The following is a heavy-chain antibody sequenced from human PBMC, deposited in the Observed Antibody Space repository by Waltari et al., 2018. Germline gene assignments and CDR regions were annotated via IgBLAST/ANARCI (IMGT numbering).Heavy chain of an antibody. V-gene: IGHV3-30*10. CDR3: ARDPATKWGVFYFDH. CDR1: GFTFSSFA. J-gene: IGHJ4*02. D-gene: IGHD7-27*01. Sequence: QVQLVESGGGVVQPGKSLRLSCAASGFTFSSFAMHWVRQAPGKGLEWVAITSYDGTNNYDTDSVKGRLNISRDNSKNTLYLQINALRHEDTAVYFCARDPATKWGVFYFDHWGQGTLVTVSS. CDR2: TSYDGTNN.